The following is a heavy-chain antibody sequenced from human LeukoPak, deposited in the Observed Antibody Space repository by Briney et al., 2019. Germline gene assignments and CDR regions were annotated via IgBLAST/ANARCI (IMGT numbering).Heavy chain of an antibody. Sequence: ASVKVSFKASGYTFTRYGISWVRQAPGQGLEWMGWISTYDDDINYAQKFQGRVTMTTDTSTSTVYMELRSLRSDDTAVYYCARRQGAMDKYNWFDPWGQGTLVTVSS. CDR1: GYTFTRYG. V-gene: IGHV1-18*01. CDR2: ISTYDDDI. J-gene: IGHJ5*02. CDR3: ARRQGAMDKYNWFDP. D-gene: IGHD5-18*01.